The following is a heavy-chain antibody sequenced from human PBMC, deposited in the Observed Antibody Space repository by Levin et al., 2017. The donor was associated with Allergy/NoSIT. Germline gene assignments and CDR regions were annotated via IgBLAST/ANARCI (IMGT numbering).Heavy chain of an antibody. CDR2: SYYSGTA. Sequence: SQTLSLTCTVSGDSISSGHYYWSWIRQPPGKGLEWIGHSYYSGTAYYNPSLTSRLTISVDTSQNQFSLKLSSVTAADTAVYYCARVRNAGGRGWFDSWGQGTLVTVSS. V-gene: IGHV4-31*03. CDR1: GDSISSGHYY. CDR3: ARVRNAGGRGWFDS. D-gene: IGHD2-8*02. J-gene: IGHJ5*01.